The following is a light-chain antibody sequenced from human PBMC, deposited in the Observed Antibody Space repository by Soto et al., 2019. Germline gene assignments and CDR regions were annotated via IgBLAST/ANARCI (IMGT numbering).Light chain of an antibody. CDR3: QQYYNWPPLT. Sequence: EIVMTQSPATLSVSPGERATLSCRASQSVSTNLAWYQQRPGQAPRLLIYGASTRVTGIPARFSGSGSGTEFTLTISSLQSEDFAVYSCQQYYNWPPLTFGGGTKVEIK. V-gene: IGKV3D-15*01. CDR2: GAS. J-gene: IGKJ4*01. CDR1: QSVSTN.